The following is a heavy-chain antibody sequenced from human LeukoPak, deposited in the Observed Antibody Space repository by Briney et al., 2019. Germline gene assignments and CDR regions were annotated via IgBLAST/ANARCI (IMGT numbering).Heavy chain of an antibody. V-gene: IGHV3-23*01. CDR1: EFTFSSYA. CDR3: AKSHCTTTSCRGNYFDY. CDR2: IGGGGGST. Sequence: PGGSLRLSCTASEFTFSSYAMNWVRRAPGKGLEWVSAIGGGGGSTFYADSVKGRFTISRDNSKNTLYLQMNSLRAEDTALYYCAKSHCTTTSCRGNYFDYWGQGTLVTVSS. D-gene: IGHD2-2*01. J-gene: IGHJ4*02.